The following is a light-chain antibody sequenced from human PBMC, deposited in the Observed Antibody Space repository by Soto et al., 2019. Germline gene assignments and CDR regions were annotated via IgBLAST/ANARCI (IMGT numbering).Light chain of an antibody. CDR2: KAS. Sequence: DIQMTQSPSTLSASVGDRVTITCRASQSISSWLAWYQQKPGKAPQFLIYKASTLQSGVPSRFSGSGSGTEFTLTISSLQPDDFATYYCQQYVTAFRTFGQGTKVDIK. CDR1: QSISSW. CDR3: QQYVTAFRT. J-gene: IGKJ1*01. V-gene: IGKV1-5*03.